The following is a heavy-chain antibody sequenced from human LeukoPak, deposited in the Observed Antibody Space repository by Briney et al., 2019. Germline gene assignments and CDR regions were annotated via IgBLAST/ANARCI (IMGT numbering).Heavy chain of an antibody. CDR1: GFIFSNYG. V-gene: IGHV3-21*06. CDR3: ARGHNGSSSGFYYYYVDV. CDR2: ISFSSTHI. J-gene: IGHJ6*03. Sequence: GGSLRLSCAASGFIFSNYGMSWVRQAPGKGLEWVSSISFSSTHIYYADSIQGRFTISRDNAENSLYLQMNSLRAEDTAVYYCARGHNGSSSGFYYYYVDVWGRGTTVTVSS. D-gene: IGHD6-6*01.